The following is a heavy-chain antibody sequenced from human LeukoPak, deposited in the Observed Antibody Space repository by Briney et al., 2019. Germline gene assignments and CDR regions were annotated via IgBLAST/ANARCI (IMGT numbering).Heavy chain of an antibody. CDR3: ARQGDDYGGNYIFDY. Sequence: SETLSLTCTVSGYSINTGSYWAWIRQPPGQGLEYIASIYHSGSAYYNPSLRSRVTILVDTSKNQFSLKLSSATAADTAVYYCARQGDDYGGNYIFDYWGQGTLVTVSS. CDR1: GYSINTGSY. J-gene: IGHJ4*02. CDR2: IYHSGSA. V-gene: IGHV4-38-2*02. D-gene: IGHD4-23*01.